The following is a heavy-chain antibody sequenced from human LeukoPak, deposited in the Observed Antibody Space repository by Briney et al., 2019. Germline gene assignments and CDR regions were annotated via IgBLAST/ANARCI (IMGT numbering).Heavy chain of an antibody. V-gene: IGHV4-39*07. J-gene: IGHJ3*02. CDR2: IYYSGST. Sequence: SETLSLTCTVSGGSISSSSYYWGWIRQPPGKGLEWIGSIYYSGSTYYNPSLKSRVTISVDTSKNQFSLKLSSVTAADTAVYYCARDPYRGHDAFDIWGQGTMVTVSS. CDR1: GGSISSSSYY. D-gene: IGHD2-2*01. CDR3: ARDPYRGHDAFDI.